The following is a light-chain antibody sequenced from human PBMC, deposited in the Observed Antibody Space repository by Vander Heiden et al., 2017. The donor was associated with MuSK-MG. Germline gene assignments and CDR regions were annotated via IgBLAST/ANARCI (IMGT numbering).Light chain of an antibody. Sequence: SYELTQPLSVSVALGQTARITCGGNNIGSKNVHWYQQKPGQALVLVIYRDSNRPAGIPERFSGSNSATTATLTISRAQAGDEAYYYCQEWDSSTGVFGGGTKLTVL. CDR2: RDS. J-gene: IGLJ2*01. V-gene: IGLV3-9*01. CDR3: QEWDSSTGV. CDR1: NIGSKN.